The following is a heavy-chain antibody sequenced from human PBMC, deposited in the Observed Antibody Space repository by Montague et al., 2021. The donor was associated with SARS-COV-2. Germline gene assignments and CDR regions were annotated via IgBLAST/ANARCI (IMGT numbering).Heavy chain of an antibody. V-gene: IGHV3-48*03. CDR1: GFTFSSYE. CDR3: ARDLRDYDILTGYL. D-gene: IGHD3-9*01. J-gene: IGHJ4*02. Sequence: SLRLSCVAYGFTFSSYEMNWVRQAPVKGLEWVSYITSSGSTIYYXDSXHGRFTISRDNAKNSLFLQMNSLRAEDTAVYYCARDLRDYDILTGYLWGQGTLVTVSS. CDR2: ITSSGSTI.